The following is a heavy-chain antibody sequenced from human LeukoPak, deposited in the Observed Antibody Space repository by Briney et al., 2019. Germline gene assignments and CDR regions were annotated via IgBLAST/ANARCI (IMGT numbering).Heavy chain of an antibody. CDR3: ARVIRSNYGNYFDY. Sequence: KPGGSLRLSCAASGFTFSSYSMNWVRQAPGKGLEWVSSISSSSSYIYYADSVKGRFTISRDNAKNSLYLQMNSLRAEDTAVYYCARVIRSNYGNYFDYWGQGTLVTVSS. V-gene: IGHV3-21*01. CDR1: GFTFSSYS. D-gene: IGHD4-11*01. CDR2: ISSSSSYI. J-gene: IGHJ4*02.